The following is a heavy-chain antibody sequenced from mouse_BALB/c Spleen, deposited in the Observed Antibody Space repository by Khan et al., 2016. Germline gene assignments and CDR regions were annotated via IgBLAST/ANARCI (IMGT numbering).Heavy chain of an antibody. V-gene: IGHV1-87*01. CDR1: GYTFTSYW. J-gene: IGHJ4*01. CDR2: IYPGDGDT. D-gene: IGHD2-4*01. Sequence: QVQLKESGAELARPGASVKLSCKASGYTFTSYWMQWVKQRPGQGLEWIGAIYPGDGDTRYTQKFKRKATLTADNSSSKAYMQLSSLASEDSAVDYCARGGYDYPYAMDYWGQGTSVTVSS. CDR3: ARGGYDYPYAMDY.